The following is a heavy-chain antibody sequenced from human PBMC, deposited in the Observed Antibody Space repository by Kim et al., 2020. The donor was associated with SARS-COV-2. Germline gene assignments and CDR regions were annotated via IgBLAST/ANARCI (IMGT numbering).Heavy chain of an antibody. CDR1: GDSVSSNSAA. CDR2: TYYRSKWYN. V-gene: IGHV6-1*01. D-gene: IGHD6-19*01. CDR3: ASRSGGRAVAGTMDYFDY. Sequence: SQTLSLTCAISGDSVSSNSAAWNWIRQSPSRGLEWLGRTYYRSKWYNDYAVSVKSRITINPDTSKNQFSLQLNSVTPEDTAVYYCASRSGGRAVAGTMDYFDYWGQGTLVTVSS. J-gene: IGHJ4*02.